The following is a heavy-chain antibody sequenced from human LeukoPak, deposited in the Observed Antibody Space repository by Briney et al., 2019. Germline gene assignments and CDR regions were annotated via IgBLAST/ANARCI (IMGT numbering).Heavy chain of an antibody. CDR1: GFTFSSYW. J-gene: IGHJ4*02. CDR2: IRSDGSST. V-gene: IGHV3-74*01. D-gene: IGHD4-11*01. CDR3: ARKGGSNWYYDS. Sequence: PGGSLRLSCAASGFTFSSYWMHWVRQAPGKGLVWVSRIRSDGSSTSYADSVKGRFTISRDNAKNTLYLQMNSLRAEDTAMYYCARKGGSNWYYDSWGQGTLVTVSS.